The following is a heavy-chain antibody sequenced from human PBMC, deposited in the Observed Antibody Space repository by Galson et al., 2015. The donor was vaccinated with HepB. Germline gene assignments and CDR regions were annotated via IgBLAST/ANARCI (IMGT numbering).Heavy chain of an antibody. CDR3: ARDQSRVVDGIVVVIPGDY. Sequence: SVKVSCKASGGTFSSYAISWVRQAPGQGLEWMGGTIPILGIANYAQKFQGRVTITADKSTSTAYMELSSLRSEDTAVYYCARDQSRVVDGIVVVIPGDYWGQGTLVTVSS. D-gene: IGHD2-21*01. J-gene: IGHJ4*02. CDR2: TIPILGIA. V-gene: IGHV1-69*10. CDR1: GGTFSSYA.